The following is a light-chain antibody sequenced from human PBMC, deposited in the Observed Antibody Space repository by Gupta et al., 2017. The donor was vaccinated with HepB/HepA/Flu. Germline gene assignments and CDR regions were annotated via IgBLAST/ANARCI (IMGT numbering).Light chain of an antibody. CDR3: SSYTIISTVI. CDR1: SSDVGGYNY. V-gene: IGLV2-14*03. J-gene: IGLJ2*01. Sequence: QSAVTQPASVSASPGHSITISRTGTSSDVGGYNYVSWYQQHPGKVPKLVIYDVNNRPSGISNRFSGSKSGNTASLTISGLQAEDEADYYCSSYTIISTVIFGGGTKLTVL. CDR2: DVN.